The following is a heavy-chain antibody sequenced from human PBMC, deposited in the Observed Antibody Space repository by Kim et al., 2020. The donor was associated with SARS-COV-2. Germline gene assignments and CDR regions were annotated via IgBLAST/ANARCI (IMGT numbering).Heavy chain of an antibody. D-gene: IGHD3-22*01. Sequence: ASVKVSCKVSGYTLTELSIHWVRQAPGKGLEWMGGFDPEDGETIYAQKFQGRVTMTEDTSTDTAYMELSSLRSEDTAVYYCATAPSAYYDSSGGGYYHYYGMDVWGQGTTVTVSS. CDR3: ATAPSAYYDSSGGGYYHYYGMDV. CDR2: FDPEDGET. CDR1: GYTLTELS. J-gene: IGHJ6*02. V-gene: IGHV1-24*01.